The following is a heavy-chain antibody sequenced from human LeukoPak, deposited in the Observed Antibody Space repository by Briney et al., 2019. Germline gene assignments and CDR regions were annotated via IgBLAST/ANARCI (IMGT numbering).Heavy chain of an antibody. D-gene: IGHD3-22*01. CDR2: IYYSGST. J-gene: IGHJ4*02. V-gene: IGHV4-31*03. CDR1: GASISSGDYY. CDR3: ARAPSVIVVGAYFDY. Sequence: SETLSLTCTVSGASISSGDYYWSWIRQHPGKGLEWIGYIYYSGSTYYNPSLKSRLTISVDTSKNQFSLRLSSVTPADTAVYYRARAPSVIVVGAYFDYWGQGALVTVSS.